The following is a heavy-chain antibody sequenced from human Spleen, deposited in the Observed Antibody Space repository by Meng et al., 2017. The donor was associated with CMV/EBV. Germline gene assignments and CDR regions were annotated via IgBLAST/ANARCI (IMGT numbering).Heavy chain of an antibody. CDR1: SGDW. D-gene: IGHD2-2*01. CDR3: ARVWCSSSNCFRYSDNWFDP. CDR2: INEDGSKK. J-gene: IGHJ5*02. V-gene: IGHV3-7*01. Sequence: SGDWMTWVRQAPGKGLEWVANINEDGSKKYYVDSVKGRFTISRDNAKNLLYLEMNSLRVEDTAIYYCARVWCSSSNCFRYSDNWFDPWGQGTLVTVSS.